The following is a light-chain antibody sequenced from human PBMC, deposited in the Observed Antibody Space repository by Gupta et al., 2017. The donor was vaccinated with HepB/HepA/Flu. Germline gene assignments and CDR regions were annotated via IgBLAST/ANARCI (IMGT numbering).Light chain of an antibody. CDR3: SSYTSSSNVV. CDR1: SSDVGGYNS. V-gene: IGLV2-14*01. CDR2: DVS. J-gene: IGLJ2*01. Sequence: QSALTQPASVSGSPGLSITISCTGTSSDVGGYNSVSWYQQHPGKAHNLMIYDVSKRPAVVSSRFSGSKSGNTASLTISGRQEEDDADYYCSSYTSSSNVVFGGGTKLTVL.